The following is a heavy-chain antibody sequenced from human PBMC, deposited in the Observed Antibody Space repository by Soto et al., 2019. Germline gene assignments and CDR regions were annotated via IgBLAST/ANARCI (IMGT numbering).Heavy chain of an antibody. Sequence: SETLSLTCAVYGGSFSGYYWSWIRQPPGKGLEWIGEINHSGSTNYNPSLKSRFTISVNTSKNQYSLKLGSVTAADTAVYYCARGRSVSSGGTRFDPWGQGTLVTVSS. V-gene: IGHV4-34*01. CDR2: INHSGST. CDR3: ARGRSVSSGGTRFDP. CDR1: GGSFSGYY. D-gene: IGHD2-15*01. J-gene: IGHJ5*02.